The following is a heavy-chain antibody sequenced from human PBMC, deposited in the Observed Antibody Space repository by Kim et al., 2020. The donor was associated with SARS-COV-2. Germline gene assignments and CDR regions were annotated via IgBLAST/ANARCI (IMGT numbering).Heavy chain of an antibody. V-gene: IGHV1-46*01. J-gene: IGHJ4*02. CDR1: GYTFTSYW. CDR2: INPRSANT. Sequence: ASVKVSCKASGYTFTSYWIHWVRQAPGQGLEWMRMINPRSANTRYAQNFQGRVTTTSDTSTSTAYMEMSSLRSEDTAVYYCARAWDQNFDFWGQGTLVTVSS. CDR3: ARAWDQNFDF. D-gene: IGHD1-26*01.